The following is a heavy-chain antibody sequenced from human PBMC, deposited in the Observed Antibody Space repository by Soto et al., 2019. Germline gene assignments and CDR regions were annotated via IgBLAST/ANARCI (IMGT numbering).Heavy chain of an antibody. CDR2: MNSDGSII. J-gene: IGHJ4*02. CDR3: VKGWSEY. CDR1: EFTFSSSW. Sequence: GGSLRLSCVVSEFTFSSSWMHWVRQGPGKGLVWVSRMNSDGSIINYADSVKGRFTTSRENAKNMLYLQMNSLRPEDTALYYCVKGWSEYWGQGTLVTVSS. V-gene: IGHV3-74*01. D-gene: IGHD2-15*01.